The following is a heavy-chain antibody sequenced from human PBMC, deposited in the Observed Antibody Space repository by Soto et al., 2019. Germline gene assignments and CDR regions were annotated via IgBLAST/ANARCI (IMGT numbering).Heavy chain of an antibody. CDR2: IRQSGDRS. CDR3: AKEPVGPDWYFDL. J-gene: IGHJ2*01. Sequence: GGALRLSCAASGFIFSNFAMYWVRRAPGKGLEWVSSIRQSGDRSSYADSAKGRFTISRDNSKNTLYLQMNGLRAEDTAVYNCAKEPVGPDWYFDLWGRGTLVTVSS. V-gene: IGHV3-23*01. CDR1: GFIFSNFA.